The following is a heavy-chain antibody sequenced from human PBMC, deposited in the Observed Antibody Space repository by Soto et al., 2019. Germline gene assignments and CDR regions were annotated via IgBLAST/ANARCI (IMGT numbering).Heavy chain of an antibody. V-gene: IGHV3-23*01. Sequence: GGSLRLSCAASGFNFSIYAMSWVRQAPGKGLEWVSTINSGGNPYYADSVKGRFSISRDNSKNTLYLQMNSLRVEDTAIYYCAKGPPSTYDILTGYFYWGQGVLVTVSS. D-gene: IGHD3-9*01. CDR1: GFNFSIYA. CDR3: AKGPPSTYDILTGYFY. J-gene: IGHJ4*02. CDR2: INSGGNP.